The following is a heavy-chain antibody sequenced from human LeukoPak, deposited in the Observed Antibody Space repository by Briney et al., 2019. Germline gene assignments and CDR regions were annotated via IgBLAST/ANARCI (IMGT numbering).Heavy chain of an antibody. J-gene: IGHJ5*02. CDR1: GFTYGNYG. CDR3: ARDLFHRLVAGHANWFDP. CDR2: IRYDGNIQ. V-gene: IGHV3-30*02. Sequence: GGSLRLSCAASGFTYGNYGMHWVRQAPGKGLEWLTFIRYDGNIQYYADSVKGRFTISRDNSKKTLYLQMNSLRAEDTAVFYCARDLFHRLVAGHANWFDPWGQGTLVTVSS. D-gene: IGHD5-12*01.